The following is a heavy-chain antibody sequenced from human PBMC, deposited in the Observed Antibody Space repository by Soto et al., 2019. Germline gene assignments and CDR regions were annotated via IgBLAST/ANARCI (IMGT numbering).Heavy chain of an antibody. D-gene: IGHD2-21*02. CDR2: IIPLFGTA. Sequence: QVYLVQSGAEVKKPGSSVNISCKASGGIFSSNTINWVRQAAGQGLEWMGGIIPLFGTANYAEKFQGRVTITADKSTKTEYMELTSLSSEDTAVYYCASKAACGGDCYAFDSWGQGTLVTVSS. V-gene: IGHV1-69*06. J-gene: IGHJ4*02. CDR1: GGIFSSNT. CDR3: ASKAACGGDCYAFDS.